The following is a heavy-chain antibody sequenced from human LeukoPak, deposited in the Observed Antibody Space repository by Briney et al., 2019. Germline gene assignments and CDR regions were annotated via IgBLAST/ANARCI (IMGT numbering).Heavy chain of an antibody. CDR3: AREHIAAARDQYFQH. D-gene: IGHD6-13*01. Sequence: ASVKVSCKASGYTLTSYGISWVRQAPGQGLEWMGWISAYNGNTNYAQKLQGRVTMTTDTSTSTAYMELRSLRSDDTAVYYCAREHIAAARDQYFQHWGQGTLVTVSS. J-gene: IGHJ1*01. CDR1: GYTLTSYG. CDR2: ISAYNGNT. V-gene: IGHV1-18*01.